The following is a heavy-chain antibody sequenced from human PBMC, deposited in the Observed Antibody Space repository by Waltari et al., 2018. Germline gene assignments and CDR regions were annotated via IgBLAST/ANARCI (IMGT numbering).Heavy chain of an antibody. CDR2: FNPNSGAT. CDR1: GYSLTSYY. Sequence: QVELVQSGAEVRKPGASVKVSCKASGYSLTSYYMHWVRQAPGRGLEWIGRFNPNSGATNSAPKFQGRVTLPRDTSVNTAFLELRSLTSDDTAVYCCARESAFSTSWYPGFDPWGQGTLVTVAS. CDR3: ARESAFSTSWYPGFDP. J-gene: IGHJ5*02. V-gene: IGHV1-2*06. D-gene: IGHD2-2*01.